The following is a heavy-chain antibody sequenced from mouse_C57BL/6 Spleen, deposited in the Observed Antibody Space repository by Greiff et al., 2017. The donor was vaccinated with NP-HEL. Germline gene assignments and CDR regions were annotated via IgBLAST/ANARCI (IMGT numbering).Heavy chain of an antibody. V-gene: IGHV1-61*01. CDR3: ARSRGGSNYFDY. CDR1: GYTFTSYW. D-gene: IGHD1-1*01. J-gene: IGHJ2*01. Sequence: QVQLQQPGAELVRPGSSVKLSCKASGYTFTSYWMDWVKQRPGQGLEWIGNIYPSDSETHYNQKFKDKATLTVDKSSSTAYMQLSSLTSEDSAVYYCARSRGGSNYFDYWGQGTTLTVSS. CDR2: IYPSDSET.